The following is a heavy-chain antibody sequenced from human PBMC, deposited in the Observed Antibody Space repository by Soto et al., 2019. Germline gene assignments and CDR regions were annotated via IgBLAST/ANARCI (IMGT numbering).Heavy chain of an antibody. CDR2: IIPIFGTA. V-gene: IGHV1-69*12. D-gene: IGHD4-4*01. CDR1: GGTFSSYA. Sequence: QVQLVQSGAEVKKPGSSVKVSCKASGGTFSSYAISWVRQAPGQGLEWMGGIIPIFGTANYAQKFQGRVTITADESTSTAYRELSSLRSEDTAVYYCARVGDYSNYYYYYGMDVWGQGTTVTVSS. CDR3: ARVGDYSNYYYYYGMDV. J-gene: IGHJ6*02.